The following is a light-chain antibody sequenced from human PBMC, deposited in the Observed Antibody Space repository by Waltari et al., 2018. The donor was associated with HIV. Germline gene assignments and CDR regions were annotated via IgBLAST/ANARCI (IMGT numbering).Light chain of an antibody. CDR2: VTT. Sequence: LVLTQSPAILSLSPGERATLSCRASQSVGTSPAWYQQRPGQALRLLFDVTTKRATGIPVRFTTSGSGTDYVLTISSLEPEDSAIYYCQQRIDWPRYTFCQGTKLEI. V-gene: IGKV3-11*01. J-gene: IGKJ2*01. CDR3: QQRIDWPRYT. CDR1: QSVGTS.